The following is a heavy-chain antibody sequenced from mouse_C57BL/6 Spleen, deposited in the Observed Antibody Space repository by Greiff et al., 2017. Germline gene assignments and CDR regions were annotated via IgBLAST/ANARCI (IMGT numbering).Heavy chain of an antibody. D-gene: IGHD1-1*01. J-gene: IGHJ4*01. V-gene: IGHV5-17*01. Sequence: EVQLVESGGGLVKPGGSLKLSCAASGFTFSDYGMHWVRQAPEKGLEWVAYISSGSSTIYYADTVKGRFTISRDNAKNTLFLQMTSLRSEDTAMYYCARVKYYYGSSPYAMDYWGQGTSVTVSS. CDR2: ISSGSSTI. CDR3: ARVKYYYGSSPYAMDY. CDR1: GFTFSDYG.